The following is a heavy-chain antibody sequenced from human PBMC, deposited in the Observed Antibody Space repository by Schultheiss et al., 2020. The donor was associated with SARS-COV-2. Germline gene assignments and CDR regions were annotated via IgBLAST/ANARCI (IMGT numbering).Heavy chain of an antibody. CDR2: ISWNSGSI. Sequence: GGSLRLSCAASGFTFDDYAMHWVRQAPGKGLEWVSGISWNSGSIGYADSVKGRFTISRDNSKNTLYLQMNSLRAEDTAVYYCAKGSGYEDFDYWGQGTLVTVSS. D-gene: IGHD5-12*01. CDR1: GFTFDDYA. CDR3: AKGSGYEDFDY. J-gene: IGHJ4*02. V-gene: IGHV3-9*01.